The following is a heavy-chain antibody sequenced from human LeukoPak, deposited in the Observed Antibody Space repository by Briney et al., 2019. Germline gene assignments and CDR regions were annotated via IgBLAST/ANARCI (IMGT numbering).Heavy chain of an antibody. J-gene: IGHJ6*03. CDR3: AKDKYSSSSYYYYYMDV. CDR2: ISGSGGST. CDR1: GFTFSSYA. Sequence: GGSLRLSCAASGFTFSSYAMSWVRQAPGKGLEWVSAISGSGGSTYYADSVKGRFTISRDNSKNTLYLQMNSLRAEDTAVYYCAKDKYSSSSYYYYYMDVWGKGTTVTVSS. D-gene: IGHD6-6*01. V-gene: IGHV3-23*01.